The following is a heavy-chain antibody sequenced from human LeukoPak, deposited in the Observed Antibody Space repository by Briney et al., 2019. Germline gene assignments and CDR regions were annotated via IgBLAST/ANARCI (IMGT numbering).Heavy chain of an antibody. CDR2: ISYKSGTTT. V-gene: IGHV3-23*01. D-gene: IGHD6-13*01. CDR3: AGRGIAHS. Sequence: QPGGSLRLSCAASGFTFGDYGMTWVRQAPGKGLECVSAISYKSGTTTHYADSVKGRFTISRDNSRNTVYLQMNSLRAEDTAIYYCAGRGIAHSWGQGTLVTVSS. CDR1: GFTFGDYG. J-gene: IGHJ5*02.